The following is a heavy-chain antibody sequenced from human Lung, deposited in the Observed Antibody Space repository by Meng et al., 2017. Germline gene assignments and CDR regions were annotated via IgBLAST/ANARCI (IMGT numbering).Heavy chain of an antibody. CDR3: ATRGNPYLNC. CDR1: GYIFTNYD. J-gene: IGHJ4*02. CDR2: ISVKNGEA. Sequence: QVQPVQSGADAKKPGASMKVSCKASGYIFTNYDISWVRQAPGQGLEWMGWISVKNGEAKYPQNFQGRVTMTTDTTTSTAYMELRSLTSDDTAVYYCATRGNPYLNCWGQGTLVTVSS. V-gene: IGHV1-18*01.